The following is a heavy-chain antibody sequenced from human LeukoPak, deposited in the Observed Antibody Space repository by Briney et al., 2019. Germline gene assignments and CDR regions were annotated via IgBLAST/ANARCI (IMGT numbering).Heavy chain of an antibody. V-gene: IGHV4-59*01. CDR3: ARGGWYFSY. J-gene: IGHJ4*02. CDR2: VYYSGGT. D-gene: IGHD6-19*01. CDR1: GGSISGYY. Sequence: SETLSLTCTVSGGSISGYYWTWIRHPPGKGLEWIGYVYYSGGTNYNPSLRSRVTISLDTSKSQFSLKLNSVTAADTALYYCARGGWYFSYWGQGTPVTVSS.